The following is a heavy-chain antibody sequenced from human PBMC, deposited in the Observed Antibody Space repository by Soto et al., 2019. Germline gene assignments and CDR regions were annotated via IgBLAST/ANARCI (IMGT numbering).Heavy chain of an antibody. J-gene: IGHJ4*02. V-gene: IGHV3-23*01. CDR2: ISGSGGST. Sequence: EVQLLESGGGLVQPGGSLRLSCAASGFTFSTYAMSWVRQAPGKGLEWVSGISGSGGSTYYADSVKGRFTISRDNSKNTLCLQMNSLRAEDTAVYYCATGYGVRGIKGYFDYWGQGTLVTVSS. CDR3: ATGYGVRGIKGYFDY. D-gene: IGHD3-10*01. CDR1: GFTFSTYA.